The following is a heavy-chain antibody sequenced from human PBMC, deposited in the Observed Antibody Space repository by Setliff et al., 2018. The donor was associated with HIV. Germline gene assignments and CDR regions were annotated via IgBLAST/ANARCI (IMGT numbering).Heavy chain of an antibody. J-gene: IGHJ3*01. CDR1: GGSISSGSYY. D-gene: IGHD1-1*01. CDR2: IYTSGST. V-gene: IGHV4-61*09. Sequence: SETLSLTCTVSGGSISSGSYYWSWIRQPAGKGLEWIGHIYTSGSTNYRPSLKSRLTISLDTSKHQISLTLSSVTAADTAIYYCATGLTFPSTFDLWGQGTVVTVSS. CDR3: ATGLTFPSTFDL.